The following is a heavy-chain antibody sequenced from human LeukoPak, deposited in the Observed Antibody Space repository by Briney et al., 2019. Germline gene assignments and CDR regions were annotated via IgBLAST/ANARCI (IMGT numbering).Heavy chain of an antibody. CDR1: GYTFTSYG. CDR2: ISAYNGNT. D-gene: IGHD6-13*01. J-gene: IGHJ4*02. V-gene: IGHV1-18*01. Sequence: GASVKVSCKASGYTFTSYGISWVRQAPGQGLEWMGWISAYNGNTNYAQKLQGRVTMTTDTSTSTAYMELRSLRSDDTAVYYCARGLETGYSSSWYVVLAVAGTREALDYWGQGTLVTVSS. CDR3: ARGLETGYSSSWYVVLAVAGTREALDY.